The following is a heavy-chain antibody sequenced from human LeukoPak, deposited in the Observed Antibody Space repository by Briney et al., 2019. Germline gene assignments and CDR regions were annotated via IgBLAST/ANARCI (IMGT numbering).Heavy chain of an antibody. CDR1: GFTFSSYG. Sequence: PGGSLRLSGAASGFTFSSYGMHWLRQAPGKGLEWVAFIRYDGSNKYYADSVKGRFTISRDNSKNTLYLQMNRLRAVDTGVNYRAKYKYSGSYLVYWGQGTLVTVSS. CDR2: IRYDGSNK. V-gene: IGHV3-30*02. CDR3: AKYKYSGSYLVY. D-gene: IGHD1-26*01. J-gene: IGHJ4*02.